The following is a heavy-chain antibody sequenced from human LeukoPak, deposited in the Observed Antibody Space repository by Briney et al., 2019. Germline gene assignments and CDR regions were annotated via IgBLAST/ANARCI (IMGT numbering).Heavy chain of an antibody. CDR1: GFTFTTYS. D-gene: IGHD6-6*01. CDR2: ISSGSSAI. J-gene: IGHJ5*02. V-gene: IGHV3-21*01. CDR3: ARGSSNIAARNNCFDP. Sequence: GGSLRLSCEASGFTFTTYSMTWVRQAPGKGLEWVSIISSGSSAIFSADALKGRFTISRDDAKNLLYLDMNSLRAEDTAVYYCARGSSNIAARNNCFDPWGQGTLVTVSS.